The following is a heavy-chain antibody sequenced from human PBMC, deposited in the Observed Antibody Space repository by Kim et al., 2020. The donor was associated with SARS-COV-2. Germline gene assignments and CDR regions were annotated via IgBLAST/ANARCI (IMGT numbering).Heavy chain of an antibody. Sequence: SETLSLTCTVSGGSISSSSYYWGWIRQPPGKGLEWIGSIYYSGSTYYNPSLKSRVTISVDTSKNQFSLKLSSVTAADTAVYYCGVVQASGSWFDPWGQGTLVTVSS. CDR1: GGSISSSSYY. CDR3: GVVQASGSWFDP. CDR2: IYYSGST. V-gene: IGHV4-39*01. J-gene: IGHJ5*02. D-gene: IGHD2-2*01.